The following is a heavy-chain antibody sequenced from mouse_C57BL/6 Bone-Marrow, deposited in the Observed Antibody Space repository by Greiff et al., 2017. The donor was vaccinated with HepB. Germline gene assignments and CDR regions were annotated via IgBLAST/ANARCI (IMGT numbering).Heavy chain of an antibody. CDR1: GFTFSRYG. Sequence: EVKLVESGGDLVKPGGSLKLSCAASGFTFSRYGMSWVRQTPDKRLEWVATISSGGSYTYYPDSVKGRFTISRDNAKNTLYLQMSSLKSEDTAMYYCAIGTVEGRWYFDVWGTGTTVTVSS. CDR2: ISSGGSYT. D-gene: IGHD1-1*01. CDR3: AIGTVEGRWYFDV. J-gene: IGHJ1*03. V-gene: IGHV5-6*01.